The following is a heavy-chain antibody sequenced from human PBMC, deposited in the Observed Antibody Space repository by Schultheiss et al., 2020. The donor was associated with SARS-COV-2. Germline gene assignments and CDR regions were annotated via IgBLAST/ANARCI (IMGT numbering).Heavy chain of an antibody. D-gene: IGHD4-11*01. V-gene: IGHV3-23*01. CDR3: ARDNVDYRTGYYGMDV. CDR1: GFTFSSYA. CDR2: ISGSGGST. Sequence: GGSLRLSCAASGFTFSSYAMSWVRQAPGKGLEWVSAISGSGGSTYYADSVKGRFTISRDNSKNTLYLQMNSLRAEDTAVYYCARDNVDYRTGYYGMDVWGQGTTVTVSS. J-gene: IGHJ6*02.